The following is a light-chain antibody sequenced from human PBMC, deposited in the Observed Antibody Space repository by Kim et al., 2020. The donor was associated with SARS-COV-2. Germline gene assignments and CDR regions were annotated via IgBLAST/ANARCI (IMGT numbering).Light chain of an antibody. V-gene: IGKV3-15*01. CDR2: GAS. CDR1: QSVKNN. CDR3: QKYKDWPLLT. Sequence: IVMTQSPATLSVSPGERATLSCRASQSVKNNLAWYQQRPGQAPRLLIYGASTRATDISARFSGSGSGTEFTLIIRSLQSEDVAVYYCQKYKDWPLLTFGGGTKLEI. J-gene: IGKJ4*01.